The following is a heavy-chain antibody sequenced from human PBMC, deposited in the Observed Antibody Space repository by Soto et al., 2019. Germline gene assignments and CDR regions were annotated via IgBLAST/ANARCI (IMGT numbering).Heavy chain of an antibody. CDR1: GYTFTTHY. J-gene: IGHJ5*02. CDR3: ARVIVPTTVTTSNWFDP. Sequence: ASVKVSWKASGYTFTTHYMHWVRQAPGQGLEWMGIINPSGGNTNYAQKFQGRVTMTSDTSTSTVYMELSSLTTDDTAVYYCARVIVPTTVTTSNWFDPWGQGTLVTVSS. CDR2: INPSGGNT. V-gene: IGHV1-46*01. D-gene: IGHD4-17*01.